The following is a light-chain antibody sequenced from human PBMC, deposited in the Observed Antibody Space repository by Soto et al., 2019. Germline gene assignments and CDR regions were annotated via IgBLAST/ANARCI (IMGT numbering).Light chain of an antibody. Sequence: EIVLTQSPGTLSLSQGERATLSCRASQTISSSYFAWYQQKPGQTPRLLIYDTSTRATGVPARFSGSRSGTEFTLTINSLQSEDFAVYYCQRYNNWPLTFGGGTKVDIK. CDR2: DTS. V-gene: IGKV3-15*01. CDR1: QTISSSY. CDR3: QRYNNWPLT. J-gene: IGKJ4*01.